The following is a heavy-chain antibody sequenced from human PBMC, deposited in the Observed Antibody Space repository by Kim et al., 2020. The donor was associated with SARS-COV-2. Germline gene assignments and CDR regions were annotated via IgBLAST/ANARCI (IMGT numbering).Heavy chain of an antibody. J-gene: IGHJ6*02. D-gene: IGHD3-10*01. Sequence: KSRVTIAVDTSKNQFSLKLSSVTAADTAVYYCARLDGSGSYDYYYYGMDVWGQGTTVTVSS. CDR3: ARLDGSGSYDYYYYGMDV. V-gene: IGHV4-39*01.